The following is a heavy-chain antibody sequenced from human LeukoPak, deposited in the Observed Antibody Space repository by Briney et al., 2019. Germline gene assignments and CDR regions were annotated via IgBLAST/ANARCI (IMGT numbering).Heavy chain of an antibody. CDR3: ARDQNGYSGHDEDTYYYYYMDV. CDR2: IYTSGST. Sequence: PSETLSLTCTVSGGSTSSYYWSWIRQPAGKGLEWIGRIYTSGSTNYNPSLKSRVTMSVDTSKNQFSPKLSSVTAADTAVYYCARDQNGYSGHDEDTYYYYYMDVWGKGTTVTISS. D-gene: IGHD5-12*01. V-gene: IGHV4-4*07. CDR1: GGSTSSYY. J-gene: IGHJ6*03.